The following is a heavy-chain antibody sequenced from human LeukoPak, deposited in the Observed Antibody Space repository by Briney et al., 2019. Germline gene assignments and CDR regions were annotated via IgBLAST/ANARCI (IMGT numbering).Heavy chain of an antibody. CDR3: ARDNPIVGATITLDY. D-gene: IGHD1-26*01. V-gene: IGHV3-48*02. J-gene: IGHJ4*02. Sequence: GSLRLSCAASGFTFSSYSMIWVRQAPGKGLEWISYINSSSSTIYYADSVKGRFTISRDNAKNSLYLQMNSLRDEGTAVYYCARDNPIVGATITLDYWGQGALVTVSS. CDR1: GFTFSSYS. CDR2: INSSSSTI.